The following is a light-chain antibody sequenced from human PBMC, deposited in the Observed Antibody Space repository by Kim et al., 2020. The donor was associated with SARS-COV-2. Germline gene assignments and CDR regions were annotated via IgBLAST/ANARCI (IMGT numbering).Light chain of an antibody. Sequence: DIQMTQSPSTLSASVGDRVTITCRASQSISSWLAWYQQKPGKAPKLLIYKASSLGSGVPSRFSGSGSGTEFTLTITSLQPDDFATYYCQQYNRYPVTFGQGTKVDIK. J-gene: IGKJ1*01. CDR2: KAS. V-gene: IGKV1-5*03. CDR1: QSISSW. CDR3: QQYNRYPVT.